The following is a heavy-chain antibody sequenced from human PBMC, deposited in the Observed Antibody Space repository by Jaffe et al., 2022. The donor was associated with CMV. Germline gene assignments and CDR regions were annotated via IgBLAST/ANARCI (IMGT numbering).Heavy chain of an antibody. Sequence: EVQLVESGGGLVQPGGSLRLSCAASGFTFSSYSMNWVRQAPGKGLEWVSYISSSSSTIYYADSVKGRFTISRDNAKNSLYLQMNSLRDEDTAVYYCARYGRVFLEWLPHVDYWGQGTLVTVSS. CDR2: ISSSSSTI. D-gene: IGHD3-3*01. V-gene: IGHV3-48*02. J-gene: IGHJ4*02. CDR3: ARYGRVFLEWLPHVDY. CDR1: GFTFSSYS.